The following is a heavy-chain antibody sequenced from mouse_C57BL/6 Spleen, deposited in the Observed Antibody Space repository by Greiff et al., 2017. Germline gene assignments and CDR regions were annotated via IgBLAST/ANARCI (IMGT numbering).Heavy chain of an antibody. CDR1: GFTFSDYY. V-gene: IGHV5-16*01. D-gene: IGHD2-4*01. CDR2: INYDGSST. CDR3: ARFDYPLYYAMDY. Sequence: EVKLVESEGGLVQPGSSMKLSCTASGFTFSDYYMAWVRQVPEKGLEWVANINYDGSSTYYLDSLKGRFIISRDNAKNILYLQMSSLTSKDTATYYCARFDYPLYYAMDYWGQGTSVTVSS. J-gene: IGHJ4*01.